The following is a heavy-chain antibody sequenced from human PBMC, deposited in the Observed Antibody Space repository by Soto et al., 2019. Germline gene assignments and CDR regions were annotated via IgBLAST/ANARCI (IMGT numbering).Heavy chain of an antibody. V-gene: IGHV4-39*01. J-gene: IGHJ6*02. CDR3: SSSALLRPGDLSPGFDA. D-gene: IGHD4-17*01. Sequence: SETLSLTCTVSGDSITSNSYFWAWIRQPPGKGLEWIGSIYYSGTTYYNPSLKSRVTISVDRSKNQFSLKLTSVTAEDTALYFCSSSALLRPGDLSPGFDACREGTT. CDR2: IYYSGTT. CDR1: GDSITSNSYF.